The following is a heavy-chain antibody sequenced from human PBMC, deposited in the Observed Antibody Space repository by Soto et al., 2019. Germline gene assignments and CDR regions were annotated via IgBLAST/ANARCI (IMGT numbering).Heavy chain of an antibody. V-gene: IGHV3-15*01. Sequence: GGSLRLSCAASGFTFSNAWMSWVRQAPGKGLEWVGRIKSKTDGGTTDYAAPVKGRFTISRDDSKNTLYLQMNSLKTDDTAVYYCTTGAARYYFDYWGQGTLVTVSS. CDR3: TTGAARYYFDY. J-gene: IGHJ4*02. D-gene: IGHD6-6*01. CDR1: GFTFSNAW. CDR2: IKSKTDGGTT.